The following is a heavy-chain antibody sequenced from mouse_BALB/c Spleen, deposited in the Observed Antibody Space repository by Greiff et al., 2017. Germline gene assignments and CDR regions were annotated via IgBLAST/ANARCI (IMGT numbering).Heavy chain of an antibody. CDR3: ARVGNYQPRVYFDV. CDR1: GYAFSSYW. Sequence: VQLQQSGAELVRPGSSVKISCKASGYAFSSYWMNWVKQRPGQGLEWIGQIYPGDGDTNYNGKFKGKATLTADKSSSTAYMQLSSLTSEDSAVYYCARVGNYQPRVYFDVWGAGTTVTVSS. D-gene: IGHD6-1*01. J-gene: IGHJ1*01. V-gene: IGHV1-80*01. CDR2: IYPGDGDT.